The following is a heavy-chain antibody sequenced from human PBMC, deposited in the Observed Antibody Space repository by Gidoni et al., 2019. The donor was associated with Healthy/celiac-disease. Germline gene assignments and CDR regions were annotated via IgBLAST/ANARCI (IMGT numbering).Heavy chain of an antibody. CDR2: IYHSGST. CDR3: ARVKFDYESSGYSGGFDI. D-gene: IGHD3-22*01. J-gene: IGHJ3*02. V-gene: IGHV4-4*02. Sequence: VQLQESRPGLVQPSRPLSLTCAVSRVSLRTGHWWSWVHQPPGKGLEWIGEIYHSGSTNYNPALKSRVTKSVDKAKNEFTRKLSSVTAADKAVYYCARVKFDYESSGYSGGFDIWGQGTMVTVSS. CDR1: RVSLRTGHW.